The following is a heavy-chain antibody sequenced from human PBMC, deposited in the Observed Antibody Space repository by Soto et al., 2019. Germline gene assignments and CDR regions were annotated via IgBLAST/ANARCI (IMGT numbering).Heavy chain of an antibody. V-gene: IGHV1-46*01. D-gene: IGHD3-3*01. CDR2: INPSGGST. Sequence: ASVKVSCKASGYTFTSYYMHWVRQAPGQGLEWMGIINPSGGSTSYAQKFQGRVTMTRDTSTSTVYMELSSLRSEDTAVYYCARLRFYPVGYYYYGMDVWGQGTTVTVSS. CDR1: GYTFTSYY. J-gene: IGHJ6*02. CDR3: ARLRFYPVGYYYYGMDV.